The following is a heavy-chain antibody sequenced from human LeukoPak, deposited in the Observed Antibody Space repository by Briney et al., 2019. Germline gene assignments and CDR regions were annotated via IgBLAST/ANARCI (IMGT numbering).Heavy chain of an antibody. D-gene: IGHD3-22*01. CDR2: ISGSGGST. Sequence: GGSLRLSCAASGFTFSSYAMRWLRQAPGKGLEWVSSISGSGGSTYYADSVKGRFTISGDNSKNTLYLQMNSLRAEDTAVYYCAKGKDSPYYCDYWGQGTLVTVSS. CDR3: AKGKDSPYYCDY. J-gene: IGHJ4*02. V-gene: IGHV3-23*01. CDR1: GFTFSSYA.